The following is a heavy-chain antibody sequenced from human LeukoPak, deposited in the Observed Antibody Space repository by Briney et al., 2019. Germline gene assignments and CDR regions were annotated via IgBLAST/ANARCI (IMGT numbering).Heavy chain of an antibody. D-gene: IGHD4-17*01. CDR1: GFTFSSYG. CDR2: IRYDGSNK. J-gene: IGHJ4*02. CDR3: AKETTTVTPIDY. V-gene: IGHV3-30*02. Sequence: GGSLRLSCAASGFTFSSYGMHWVRQAPGKGLEWVAFIRYDGSNKYYADSVKGRFTISRDNSKNTLYLQMNSLRAEDTAVYYCAKETTTVTPIDYWGQGTLVTVSS.